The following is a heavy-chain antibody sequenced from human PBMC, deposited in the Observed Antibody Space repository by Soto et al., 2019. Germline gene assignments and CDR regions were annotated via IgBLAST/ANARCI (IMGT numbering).Heavy chain of an antibody. Sequence: EVQLLESGGGLVQPGGSLRLSCAASGFIFSTYAMSWVRQAPGKGLEWVSAISGSGSNRNYADSVRGRFTISRDNSKNTLYLQMNSLRADDTAEYYCAKNMYSTTWTPNLFDSWGQGTLVTVSS. J-gene: IGHJ4*02. CDR1: GFIFSTYA. D-gene: IGHD6-13*01. CDR3: AKNMYSTTWTPNLFDS. CDR2: ISGSGSNR. V-gene: IGHV3-23*01.